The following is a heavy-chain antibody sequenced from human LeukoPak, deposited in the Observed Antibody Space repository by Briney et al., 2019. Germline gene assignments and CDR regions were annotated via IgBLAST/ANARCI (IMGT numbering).Heavy chain of an antibody. J-gene: IGHJ4*02. CDR3: AKDTRCLDCGGDCFQFDS. D-gene: IGHD2-21*02. CDR1: GFTFSSYA. V-gene: IGHV3-23*01. CDR2: ITGSGGKT. Sequence: GGSLRLSCAASGFTFSSYAMTWVRQAPGKGLEWVSSITGSGGKTYYADSVKGRCTVSRDNSRNTLYLQMTSLRAADTAIYYCAKDTRCLDCGGDCFQFDSWGQGALVTVSS.